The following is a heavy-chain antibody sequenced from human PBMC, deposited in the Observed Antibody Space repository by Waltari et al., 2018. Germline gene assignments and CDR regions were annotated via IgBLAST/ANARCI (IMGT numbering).Heavy chain of an antibody. CDR2: IYTSGST. CDR3: ARAGDCSGGSCDYWYFDL. Sequence: QVQLQESGPGLVKPSETLSLTCTVSGGSISSYYWSWIRRPAGKGLEWIGRIYTSGSTNYNPSLKSRVTMSVDTSKNQFSLKLSSVTAADTAVYYCARAGDCSGGSCDYWYFDLWGRGTLVTVSS. V-gene: IGHV4-4*07. CDR1: GGSISSYY. J-gene: IGHJ2*01. D-gene: IGHD2-15*01.